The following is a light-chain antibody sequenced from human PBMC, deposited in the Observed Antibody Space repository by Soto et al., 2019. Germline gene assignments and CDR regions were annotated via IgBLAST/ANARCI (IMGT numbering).Light chain of an antibody. J-gene: IGLJ1*01. CDR3: GTWDSSLSIFV. CDR2: END. V-gene: IGLV1-51*02. Sequence: QSVLTPAASGSAAPGQRGTMFRSRGRSNIGNYYVSWHQQLPGTAPKLLIYENDKRPSGIPDRFSGSKSGTSATLGITGLRTGDEADYYCGTWDSSLSIFVFGTGTRSPS. CDR1: RSNIGNYY.